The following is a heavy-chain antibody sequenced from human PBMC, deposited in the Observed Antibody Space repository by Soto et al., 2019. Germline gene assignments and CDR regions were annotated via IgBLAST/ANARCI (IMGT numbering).Heavy chain of an antibody. CDR1: GGAISSYY. Sequence: SETLSLTCTVSGGAISSYYCSCIRQPPGKGLEWIGYIYYSGSTNYNPSLKSRVTISVDTSKNQFSLKLSSVTAADTAVYYCARVDTAMVTPDYWGQGTLVTVSS. CDR2: IYYSGST. J-gene: IGHJ4*02. D-gene: IGHD5-18*01. CDR3: ARVDTAMVTPDY. V-gene: IGHV4-59*01.